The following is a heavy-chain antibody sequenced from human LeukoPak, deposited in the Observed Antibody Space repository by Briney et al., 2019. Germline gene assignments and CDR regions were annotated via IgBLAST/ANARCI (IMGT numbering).Heavy chain of an antibody. CDR3: ARRGAIAVAGPSFDY. CDR1: GYSFTSYW. D-gene: IGHD6-19*01. CDR2: IYPGDSDT. Sequence: LGESLKISCKGSGYSFTSYWIGWVRQMPGKGLEWMGIIYPGDSDTRYSPSFQGQVTISADKSISTAYLQWSSLKASDTAMYYCARRGAIAVAGPSFDYWGQGTLVTVSS. J-gene: IGHJ4*02. V-gene: IGHV5-51*01.